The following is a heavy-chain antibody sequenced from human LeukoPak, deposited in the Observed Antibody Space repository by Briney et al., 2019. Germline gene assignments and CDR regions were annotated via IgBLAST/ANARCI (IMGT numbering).Heavy chain of an antibody. CDR2: INPNSGGT. Sequence: ASVKVSCKASGYTFTSYYMHWVRQAPGQGLEWMGWINPNSGGTNYAQKFQGRVTMTRDTSISTAYMELSRLRSDDTAVYYCARTGSSGWYRAKDFDYWGQGTLVTVSS. V-gene: IGHV1-2*02. D-gene: IGHD6-19*01. CDR1: GYTFTSYY. J-gene: IGHJ4*02. CDR3: ARTGSSGWYRAKDFDY.